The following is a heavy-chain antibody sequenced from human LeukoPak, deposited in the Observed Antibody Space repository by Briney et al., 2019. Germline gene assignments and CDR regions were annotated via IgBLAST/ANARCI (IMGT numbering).Heavy chain of an antibody. CDR1: GFTFSSYG. CDR2: ISGSGGST. Sequence: QPGGSLRLSCAASGFTFSSYGMSWVRQAPGKGLEWVSAISGSGGSTYYADSVKGRFTISRDNSKNTLYLQMNSLRAEDTAVYCCAKGGIVVVPAARFDYWGQGTLVTVSS. J-gene: IGHJ4*02. D-gene: IGHD2-2*01. CDR3: AKGGIVVVPAARFDY. V-gene: IGHV3-23*01.